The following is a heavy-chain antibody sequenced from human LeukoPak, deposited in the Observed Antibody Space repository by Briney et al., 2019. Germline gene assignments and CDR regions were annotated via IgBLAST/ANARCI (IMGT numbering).Heavy chain of an antibody. CDR1: GFTFSGSD. D-gene: IGHD6-19*01. Sequence: PGGSLKLSCAASGFTFSGSDMHWVRQASGKGLEWVAVIAYDGSNEYYAEFVKGRFTISRDNSKNTLYLQMYSLRAEDTAVYFCAKDQGIAVAGTDDAFDIWGQGTRVTVSS. J-gene: IGHJ3*02. CDR2: IAYDGSNE. V-gene: IGHV3-30*18. CDR3: AKDQGIAVAGTDDAFDI.